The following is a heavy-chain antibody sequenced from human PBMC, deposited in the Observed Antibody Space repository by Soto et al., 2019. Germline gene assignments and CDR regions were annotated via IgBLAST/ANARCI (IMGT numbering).Heavy chain of an antibody. CDR3: LIVVVVAAKNGMDV. CDR1: GFTFSSYE. D-gene: IGHD2-15*01. Sequence: GGSLRLSCAASGFTFSSYEMNWVRQAPGKGLEWVSYISSSGSTIYYADSVKGRFTISRDNAKNSPYLQMNSLRAEDTAVYYCLIVVVVAAKNGMDVWGQGTTVTVSS. J-gene: IGHJ6*02. CDR2: ISSSGSTI. V-gene: IGHV3-48*03.